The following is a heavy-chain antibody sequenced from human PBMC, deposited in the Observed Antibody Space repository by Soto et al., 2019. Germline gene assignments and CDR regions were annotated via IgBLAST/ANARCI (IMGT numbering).Heavy chain of an antibody. CDR3: GRHKDYYYYGMDV. CDR2: IYYSGST. Sequence: PSETQPHTSTVSGGYIRSHYWSWIRQHPGKGLEWIGYIYYSGSTNYSPSLKSRVTISVDTSKNQFSLKLSSVTAADTAVYYCGRHKDYYYYGMDVWGQGTTVTVSS. V-gene: IGHV4-59*08. J-gene: IGHJ6*02. CDR1: GGYIRSHY.